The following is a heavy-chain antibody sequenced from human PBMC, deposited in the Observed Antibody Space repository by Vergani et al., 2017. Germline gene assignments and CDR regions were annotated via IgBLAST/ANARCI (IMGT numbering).Heavy chain of an antibody. D-gene: IGHD1-1*01. Sequence: QVQLVESGGGVVQPGRSLRLSCAASGFTFSSYGMHWVRQAPGKGLEWVAVIWYDGSNKYYADSVKGRFTISRDNSKNTLYLQMNSLRAEDTAVYYCARVTGTNWFDPWGQGTLVTVSS. CDR2: IWYDGSNK. J-gene: IGHJ5*02. CDR3: ARVTGTNWFDP. CDR1: GFTFSSYG. V-gene: IGHV3-33*01.